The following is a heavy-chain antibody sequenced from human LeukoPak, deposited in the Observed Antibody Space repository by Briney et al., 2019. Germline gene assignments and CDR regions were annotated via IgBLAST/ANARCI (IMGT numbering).Heavy chain of an antibody. CDR1: GFTFDDYA. J-gene: IGHJ4*02. D-gene: IGHD4-17*01. V-gene: IGHV3-9*01. CDR3: AKASTVTTWDLSNFDY. CDR2: ISWNSGSI. Sequence: PGGSLRLSCAASGFTFDDYAMHWVRQAPGKGLEWVSGISWNSGSIGYADSVKGRFTISRDNAKNSLYLQMNSLRAEDTALYYCAKASTVTTWDLSNFDYWGQGTLVTVSS.